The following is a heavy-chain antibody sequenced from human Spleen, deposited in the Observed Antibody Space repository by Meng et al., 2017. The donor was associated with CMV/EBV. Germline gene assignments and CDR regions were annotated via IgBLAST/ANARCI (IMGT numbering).Heavy chain of an antibody. CDR2: INHSGST. CDR3: ARVPTTVVTQNFDY. V-gene: IGHV4-34*01. J-gene: IGHJ4*02. D-gene: IGHD4-23*01. Sequence: AVDGGSFSGDYWTWIRQPPGKGLEWIGEINHSGSTKYNPSLKSRVTISVDTSKNQFSLKLSSVTAADTAVYYCARVPTTVVTQNFDYWGQGTLVTVSS. CDR1: GGSFSGDY.